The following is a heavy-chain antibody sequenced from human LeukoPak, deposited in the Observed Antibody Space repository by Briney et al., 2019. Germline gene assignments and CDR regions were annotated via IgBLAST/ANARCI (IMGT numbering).Heavy chain of an antibody. CDR3: AKDIRQLWLFDY. Sequence: PGGSLRLSCAASGFTFSSYGMHWVRQAPGKGLEWVAFIRYDGSNKYYADSVKGRFTISRDNSKNTLYLQMNRLRAEDTAVYYCAKDIRQLWLFDYWGQGTLVTVSS. J-gene: IGHJ4*02. CDR2: IRYDGSNK. CDR1: GFTFSSYG. D-gene: IGHD5-18*01. V-gene: IGHV3-30*02.